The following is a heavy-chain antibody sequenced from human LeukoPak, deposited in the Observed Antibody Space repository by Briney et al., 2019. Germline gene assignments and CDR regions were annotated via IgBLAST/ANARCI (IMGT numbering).Heavy chain of an antibody. CDR1: GGSFSGYY. Sequence: SETLSLTCAVYGGSFSGYYWSWIRQPPGKGLEWIGEINHSGTANSNPSLKSRVTISVDTSKNQFSLKLSSVTAADTAVYYCARNTVTGPAVFDYWGQGTLVTDSS. CDR3: ARNTVTGPAVFDY. CDR2: INHSGTA. D-gene: IGHD4-17*01. V-gene: IGHV4-34*01. J-gene: IGHJ4*02.